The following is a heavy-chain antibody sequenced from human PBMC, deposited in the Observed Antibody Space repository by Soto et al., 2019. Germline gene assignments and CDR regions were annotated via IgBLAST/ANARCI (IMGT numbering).Heavy chain of an antibody. J-gene: IGHJ4*02. V-gene: IGHV1-18*01. CDR2: ISAYNGNT. Sequence: QVPLVQSGAEVKKPGASVKVSCKASGYTFTSYGISWVRQAPGQGLEWMGWISAYNGNTNYAQKLQGRVTMTTDTSTSTADMELRSLRSDDTAVYYCARGPYGDSEKDTGFDYWGQGTLVTVSS. CDR3: ARGPYGDSEKDTGFDY. CDR1: GYTFTSYG. D-gene: IGHD4-17*01.